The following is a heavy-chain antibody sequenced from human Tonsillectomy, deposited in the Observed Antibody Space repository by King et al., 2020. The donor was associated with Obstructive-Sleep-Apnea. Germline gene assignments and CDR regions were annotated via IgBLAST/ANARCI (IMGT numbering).Heavy chain of an antibody. Sequence: VQLVQSGAEVKKPGASVKVSCKASGYINTSYGISWVRQAPGQGLEWMGWISDYNGNTYYVHKLQGRVTMTTDTSTRTAYMELRSLRSDDTAVYYCARDPPPYSKDYYGMDVWGQGTTVTVSS. CDR3: ARDPPPYSKDYYGMDV. J-gene: IGHJ6*02. D-gene: IGHD4-11*01. V-gene: IGHV1-18*01. CDR1: GYINTSYG. CDR2: ISDYNGNT.